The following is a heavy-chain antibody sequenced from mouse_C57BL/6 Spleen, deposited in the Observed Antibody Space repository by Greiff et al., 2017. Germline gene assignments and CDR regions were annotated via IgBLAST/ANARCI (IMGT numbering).Heavy chain of an antibody. J-gene: IGHJ4*01. Sequence: VQLQQSGPELVKPGASVKISCKASGYAFSSSWMNWVKQRPGKGLEWIGRIYPGDGDTNYNGKFKGKATLTADKSSSPAYMQLSSLTSEDSAVYFCGAAYYDAMDCWGQGTSVTVSS. V-gene: IGHV1-82*01. CDR3: GAAYYDAMDC. D-gene: IGHD2-10*01. CDR1: GYAFSSSW. CDR2: IYPGDGDT.